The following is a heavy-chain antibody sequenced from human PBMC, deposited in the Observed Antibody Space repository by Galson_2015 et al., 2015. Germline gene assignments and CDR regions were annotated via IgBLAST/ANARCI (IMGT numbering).Heavy chain of an antibody. CDR1: GFTFDDYA. Sequence: SLRLSCAASGFTFDDYAMHWVRQAPGKGLEWVSGISWNSGSIGYADSVKGRFTISRDNAKNSLYLQMNSLRAEDTALYYCAKGGSSSDDYYYYYMDVWGKGTTVTVSS. V-gene: IGHV3-9*01. J-gene: IGHJ6*03. D-gene: IGHD6-6*01. CDR2: ISWNSGSI. CDR3: AKGGSSSDDYYYYYMDV.